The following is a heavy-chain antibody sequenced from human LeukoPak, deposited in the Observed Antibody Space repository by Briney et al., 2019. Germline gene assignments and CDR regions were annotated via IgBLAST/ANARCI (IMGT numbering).Heavy chain of an antibody. CDR3: ARTLSGGSCYVG. Sequence: SVKVSCKASGGTFSRYAISWVRQAPGQGLEWMGGIIPIFGTANYAQKFQGRVTITADESTSTAYMELSSLRSEDTAVYYCARTLSGGSCYVGWGQGTLVTVSS. J-gene: IGHJ4*02. D-gene: IGHD2-15*01. CDR1: GGTFSRYA. CDR2: IIPIFGTA. V-gene: IGHV1-69*13.